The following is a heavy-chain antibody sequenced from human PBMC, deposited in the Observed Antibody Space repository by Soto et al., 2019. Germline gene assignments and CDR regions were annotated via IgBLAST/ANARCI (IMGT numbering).Heavy chain of an antibody. CDR3: EKDRRGSVVVVAATHPTDYFGY. D-gene: IGHD2-15*01. Sequence: EVHLLESGGVLVQPGGSLRLSCAACGVTFSSYAMSWGLQAPRKGLELVSAISGRGASTYYADSVKRRFTISRDNSKNTLYLHMHSLKAEDTAVYYCEKDRRGSVVVVAATHPTDYFGYWGQGTLVTVSS. CDR2: ISGRGAST. CDR1: GVTFSSYA. J-gene: IGHJ4*02. V-gene: IGHV3-23*01.